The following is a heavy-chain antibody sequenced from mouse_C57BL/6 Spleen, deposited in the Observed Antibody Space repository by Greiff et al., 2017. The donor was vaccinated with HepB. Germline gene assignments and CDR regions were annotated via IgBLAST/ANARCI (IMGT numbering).Heavy chain of an antibody. Sequence: EVKLVESGGGLVKPGGSLKLSCAASGFTFSSYAMSWVRQTPEKRLEWVATISDGGSYTYYPDNVKGRFTISRDNAKNNLYLQMSHLKSEDTAMYYCASFTTYFDYWGQGTTLTVSS. CDR3: ASFTTYFDY. V-gene: IGHV5-4*03. D-gene: IGHD1-1*01. CDR1: GFTFSSYA. CDR2: ISDGGSYT. J-gene: IGHJ2*01.